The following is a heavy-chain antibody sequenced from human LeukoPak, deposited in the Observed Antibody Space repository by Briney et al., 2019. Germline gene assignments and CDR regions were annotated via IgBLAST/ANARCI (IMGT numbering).Heavy chain of an antibody. V-gene: IGHV1-18*01. CDR3: ARGKDIVATTVLAPDAFDI. J-gene: IGHJ3*02. Sequence: ASVKISCKASGYTFTSYGIRWVRQAPGQGLEWRGWIIAYNGNTNYAQKLQGRVTMTTDTSTSTAYMELRSLSSDDTAVYSCARGKDIVATTVLAPDAFDIWGQRTMVTVS. D-gene: IGHD5-12*01. CDR1: GYTFTSYG. CDR2: IIAYNGNT.